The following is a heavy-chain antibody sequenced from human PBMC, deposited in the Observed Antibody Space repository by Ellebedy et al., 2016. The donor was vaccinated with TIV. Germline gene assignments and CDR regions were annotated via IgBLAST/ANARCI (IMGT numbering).Heavy chain of an antibody. CDR2: FNYGGST. D-gene: IGHD3-3*01. CDR3: ARLTSGYYANFDY. Sequence: SETLSLXXTVSGGSISSRSYYWGWIRQPPGKGLQWIGSFNYGGSTYYNPSLKSRVTISVDTSKNQFSLKLSSVTAADTAVYYCARLTSGYYANFDYWGQGTLVTVSS. V-gene: IGHV4-39*07. J-gene: IGHJ4*02. CDR1: GGSISSRSYY.